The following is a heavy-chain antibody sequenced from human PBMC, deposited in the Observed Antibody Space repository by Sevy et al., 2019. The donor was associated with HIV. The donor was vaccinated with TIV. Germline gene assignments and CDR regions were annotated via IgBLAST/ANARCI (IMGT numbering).Heavy chain of an antibody. D-gene: IGHD3-10*01. V-gene: IGHV4-34*01. CDR1: GGSFSGYY. Sequence: SETLSLTCAVYGGSFSGYYWSWIRQPPGKGLEWIGEINHSGSTNYNPSLKSRGTISVDTSKNQFSLKLSSVTAADTAVYYCAREGPYYYGSGSYYPYPFFDYWGQGTLVTVSS. J-gene: IGHJ4*02. CDR2: INHSGST. CDR3: AREGPYYYGSGSYYPYPFFDY.